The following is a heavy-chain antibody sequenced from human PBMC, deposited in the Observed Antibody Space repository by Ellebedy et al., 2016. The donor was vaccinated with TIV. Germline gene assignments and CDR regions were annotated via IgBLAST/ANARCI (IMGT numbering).Heavy chain of an antibody. CDR2: INHSGST. Sequence: SETLSLXCTVSGGSISSGGYYWSWIRQPPGKGLEWIGEINHSGSTNYNPSLKSRVTISVDTSKNQFSLKLSSVTAEDTAVYYCVKDSTDIVATIGGGYWGQGTLVTVSS. D-gene: IGHD5-12*01. CDR1: GGSISSGGYY. CDR3: VKDSTDIVATIGGGY. J-gene: IGHJ4*02. V-gene: IGHV4-61*08.